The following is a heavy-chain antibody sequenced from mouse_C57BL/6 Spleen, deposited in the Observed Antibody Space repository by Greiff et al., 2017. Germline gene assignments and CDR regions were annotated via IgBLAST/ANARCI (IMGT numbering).Heavy chain of an antibody. Sequence: QVQLQQSGAELVRPGASVKLSCKASGYTFTDYYINWVKQRPGQGLEWIARIYPGSGNTYYNEKFKGKDTLTAEKSSSTAYMQLSNLTSEDSAVYFCAREVPYYSNLGWFAYWGQGTLVTVSA. V-gene: IGHV1-76*01. CDR3: AREVPYYSNLGWFAY. CDR1: GYTFTDYY. D-gene: IGHD2-5*01. CDR2: IYPGSGNT. J-gene: IGHJ3*01.